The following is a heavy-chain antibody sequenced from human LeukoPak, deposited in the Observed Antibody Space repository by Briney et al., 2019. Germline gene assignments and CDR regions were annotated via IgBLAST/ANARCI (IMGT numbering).Heavy chain of an antibody. CDR2: INPNSGGT. Sequence: ASVKVSCKASGNTFIGYYMHWVRQAPGQGLEWMGWINPNSGGTNYAQKFQGRVTMTTDTSFTTAYMELTRLTSDDTAVYFCARAVQYSGTFYVHFDYWGQGTLVTVSS. CDR3: ARAVQYSGTFYVHFDY. D-gene: IGHD1-26*01. J-gene: IGHJ4*02. V-gene: IGHV1-2*02. CDR1: GNTFIGYY.